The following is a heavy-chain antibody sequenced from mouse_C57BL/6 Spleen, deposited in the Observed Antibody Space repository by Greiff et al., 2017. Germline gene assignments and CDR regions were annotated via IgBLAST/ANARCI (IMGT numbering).Heavy chain of an antibody. CDR1: GFTFSSYA. CDR2: ISSGGDYI. J-gene: IGHJ1*03. CDR3: TRDSTTVVATDWYFDV. V-gene: IGHV5-9-1*02. D-gene: IGHD1-1*01. Sequence: EVKLVESGEGLVKPGGSLKLSCAASGFTFSSYAMSWVRQTPEKRLEWVAYISSGGDYIYYADTVKGRFTISRDNARNTLYLQMSSLKSEDTAMYYCTRDSTTVVATDWYFDVWGTGTTVTVSS.